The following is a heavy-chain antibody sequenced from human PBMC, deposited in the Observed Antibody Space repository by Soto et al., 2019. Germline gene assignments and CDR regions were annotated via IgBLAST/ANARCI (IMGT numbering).Heavy chain of an antibody. CDR3: AKARQYPMYYFDY. CDR1: GFTFSSYA. J-gene: IGHJ4*02. CDR2: ISGSGGST. V-gene: IGHV3-23*01. D-gene: IGHD4-4*01. Sequence: WGSLRLSCAASGFTFSSYAMSWVRQAPGKGLEWVSAISGSGGSTYYADSVKGRFTISRDNSKNTLYLQMNSLRAEDTAVYYCAKARQYPMYYFDYWGQGTLVTVSS.